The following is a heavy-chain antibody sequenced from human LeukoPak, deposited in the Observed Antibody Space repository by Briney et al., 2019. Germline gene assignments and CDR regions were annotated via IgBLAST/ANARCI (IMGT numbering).Heavy chain of an antibody. J-gene: IGHJ4*02. CDR1: GFTFSSYA. Sequence: QPGRSLRLSCVGSGFTFSSYAMHWVRQAPGKGLEWVAVISYDGSNKYYADSVKGRFTISRDNSKNTLYLQMNSLRAEDTAVYYCARDSGDYGDNNIDYWGQGTLVTVSS. CDR2: ISYDGSNK. D-gene: IGHD4-17*01. CDR3: ARDSGDYGDNNIDY. V-gene: IGHV3-30-3*01.